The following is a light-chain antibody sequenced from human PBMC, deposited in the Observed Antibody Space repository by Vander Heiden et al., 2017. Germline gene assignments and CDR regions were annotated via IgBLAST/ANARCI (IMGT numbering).Light chain of an antibody. CDR2: GNT. Sequence: QSVLTQPPSVPGAPGQRIIISCTGRSSNIGAGYGVRWYQQLPGTAPKLLIYGNTNRPSGVPDRFSGSKSGTSASLAITGLQAEDEADYYCQSYDSSLSVVFGGGTKLTVL. J-gene: IGLJ2*01. V-gene: IGLV1-40*01. CDR3: QSYDSSLSVV. CDR1: SSNIGAGYG.